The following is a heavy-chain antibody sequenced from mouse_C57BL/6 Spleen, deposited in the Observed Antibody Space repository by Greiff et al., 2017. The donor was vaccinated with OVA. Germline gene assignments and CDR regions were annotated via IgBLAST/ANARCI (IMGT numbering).Heavy chain of an antibody. Sequence: QVQLKQPGAELVMPGASVKLSCKASGYTFTSYWMHWVKQRPGQGLEWIGEIDPSDSYTNYNQKFKGKSTLTVDKSSSTAYMQLSSLTSEDSAVYYCARRRGGSSYFDYWGQGTTLTVSS. J-gene: IGHJ2*01. CDR1: GYTFTSYW. CDR3: ARRRGGSSYFDY. CDR2: IDPSDSYT. D-gene: IGHD1-1*01. V-gene: IGHV1-69*01.